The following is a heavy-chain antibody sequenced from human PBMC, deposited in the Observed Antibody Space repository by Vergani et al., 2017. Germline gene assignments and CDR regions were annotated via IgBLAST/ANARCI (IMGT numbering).Heavy chain of an antibody. CDR3: ARGPYCSGGSCYGPRYYMDV. CDR1: GGSISSSSYY. Sequence: QLQLQESGPGLVKPSETLSLTCTVSGGSISSSSYYWGWIRQPPGKGLEWIGSIYYSGSTYYNPSLKSRVTISVDTSKNQFSLKLSSVTAADTAVYYCARGPYCSGGSCYGPRYYMDVWGKGTTVTVSS. D-gene: IGHD2-15*01. CDR2: IYYSGST. V-gene: IGHV4-39*07. J-gene: IGHJ6*03.